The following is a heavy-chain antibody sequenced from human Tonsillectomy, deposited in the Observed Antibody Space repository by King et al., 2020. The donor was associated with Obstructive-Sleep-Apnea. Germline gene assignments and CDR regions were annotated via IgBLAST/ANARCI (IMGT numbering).Heavy chain of an antibody. CDR2: ISNDGSYK. V-gene: IGHV3-30*18. D-gene: IGHD5/OR15-5a*01. CDR1: GFTFSSYG. CDR3: AKEIHVYGDP. J-gene: IGHJ5*02. Sequence: VQLVESGGGVVQPGGSLRLSCAASGFTFSSYGMHWIRQAPGKGLEWVAVISNDGSYKNYADSAKGRFTISRDNSKNTLYLQMNSLGAEDTAVYYCAKEIHVYGDPWGQGTLVTVSS.